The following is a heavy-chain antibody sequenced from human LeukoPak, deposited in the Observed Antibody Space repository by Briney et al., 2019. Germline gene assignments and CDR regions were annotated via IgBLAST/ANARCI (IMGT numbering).Heavy chain of an antibody. D-gene: IGHD3-22*01. CDR1: GYTFTGYY. CDR2: INPNSGGT. J-gene: IGHJ4*02. CDR3: ARAGWIVGYDSSEVSDY. V-gene: IGHV1-2*02. Sequence: ASVKVSCKASGYTFTGYYMHWVRQAPGQGLEWMGWINPNSGGTNYAQKFQGRVTMTRDTSISTAYMELSRLRSDDTAVYYCARAGWIVGYDSSEVSDYWGQGTLVTVSS.